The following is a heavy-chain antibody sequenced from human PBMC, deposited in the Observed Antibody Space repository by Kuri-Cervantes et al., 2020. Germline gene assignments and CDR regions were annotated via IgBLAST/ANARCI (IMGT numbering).Heavy chain of an antibody. V-gene: IGHV4-39*07. CDR1: GGSISSGDYY. CDR2: IYHSGST. CDR3: ARVHASAQLLSDFYFYAMDV. J-gene: IGHJ6*02. D-gene: IGHD6-19*01. Sequence: SETLSPTCTVSGGSISSGDYYWSWIRQPPGKGLEWIGSIYHSGSTYYNPSLKSRVTISVDTSKNQFSLELSSVTAADTAVYYCARVHASAQLLSDFYFYAMDVWGQGTTVTVSS.